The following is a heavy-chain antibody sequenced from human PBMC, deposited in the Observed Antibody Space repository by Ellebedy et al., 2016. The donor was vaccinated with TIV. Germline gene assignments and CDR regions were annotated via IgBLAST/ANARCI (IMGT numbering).Heavy chain of an antibody. CDR3: ARPLGNGYNYCFQH. J-gene: IGHJ1*01. D-gene: IGHD5-24*01. CDR1: GFTFTAYW. CDR2: IKQGGSEK. Sequence: GGSLRLSCAASGFTFTAYWMTWVRQAPGKGPEWVANIKQGGSEKYYVDSVKGRFTISRDNSKNTLYLQMNSLRAEDTAVYYCARPLGNGYNYCFQHWGQGTLVTVSS. V-gene: IGHV3-7*01.